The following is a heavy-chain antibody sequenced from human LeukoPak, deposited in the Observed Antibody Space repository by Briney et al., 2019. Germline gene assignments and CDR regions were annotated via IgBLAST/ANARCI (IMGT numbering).Heavy chain of an antibody. CDR1: GFTFSDYY. V-gene: IGHV3-74*01. D-gene: IGHD3-16*01. J-gene: IGHJ4*02. Sequence: GGSLRLSCAASGFTFSDYYMSWIRQAPGKGLVWVSRLSNDGSSTTYADFVEGRFTISRDNAKDTLYLQMNSLRVEDTALYYCVRRTDMGAFDYWGQGTLVTVSS. CDR2: LSNDGSST. CDR3: VRRTDMGAFDY.